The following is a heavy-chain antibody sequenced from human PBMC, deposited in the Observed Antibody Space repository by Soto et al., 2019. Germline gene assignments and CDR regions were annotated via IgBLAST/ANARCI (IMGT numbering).Heavy chain of an antibody. Sequence: VQLVESGGGLIQPGGSLRLSCVASGLTVSHNYMAWVRQAPEMGLEWVSILYTEGTTYYAASVKGRFTISRDSSKNTLFLQMDSLRAEDTAVYYCVRPRPSGENYGMDVWGQVTTVTVSS. CDR1: GLTVSHNY. J-gene: IGHJ6*02. V-gene: IGHV3-53*01. CDR3: VRPRPSGENYGMDV. D-gene: IGHD3-16*01. CDR2: LYTEGTT.